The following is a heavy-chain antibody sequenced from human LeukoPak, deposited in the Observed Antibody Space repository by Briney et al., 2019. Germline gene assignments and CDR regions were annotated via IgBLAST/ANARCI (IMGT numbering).Heavy chain of an antibody. J-gene: IGHJ4*02. D-gene: IGHD2-8*01. CDR2: FSSSSSTI. CDR1: GFTFSSYS. CDR3: AREGGGYCTNGVCYTGDYFDY. Sequence: GGSLRLSCAASGFTFSSYSMNWVRQAPGKGLEWVSYFSSSSSTIYYADSVKGRFTISRDNAKNSLYLQMNSLRAEDTAVYYCAREGGGYCTNGVCYTGDYFDYWGQGTLVTV. V-gene: IGHV3-48*01.